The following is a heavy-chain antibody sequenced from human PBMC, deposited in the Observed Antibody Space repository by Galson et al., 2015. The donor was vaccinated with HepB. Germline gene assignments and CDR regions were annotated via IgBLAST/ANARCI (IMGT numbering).Heavy chain of an antibody. CDR2: ISGSGGST. Sequence: SLRLSCAASGFTFSSYAMSWVRQAPGKGLEWVSAISGSGGSTYYADSVKGRLTISRDNSKNTLYLQMNSLRAEDTAVYYCAKDAKIQLWLRTVDYWGQGTLVTVSS. D-gene: IGHD5-18*01. V-gene: IGHV3-23*01. CDR3: AKDAKIQLWLRTVDY. CDR1: GFTFSSYA. J-gene: IGHJ4*02.